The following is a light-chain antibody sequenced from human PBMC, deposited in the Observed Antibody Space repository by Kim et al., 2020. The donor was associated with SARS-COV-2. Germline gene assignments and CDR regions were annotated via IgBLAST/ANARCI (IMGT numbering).Light chain of an antibody. Sequence: QSVLTQPPSASGTPGQRVTISCSGSSSNIGSNNVNWYQQVPGTAPKLLIYRNDQRPSGVPDRFSGSKFGTSASLAISGLQSEDEADYYCATWEASLNGWVFGGGTQLTVL. J-gene: IGLJ3*02. CDR2: RND. CDR1: SSNIGSNN. V-gene: IGLV1-44*01. CDR3: ATWEASLNGWV.